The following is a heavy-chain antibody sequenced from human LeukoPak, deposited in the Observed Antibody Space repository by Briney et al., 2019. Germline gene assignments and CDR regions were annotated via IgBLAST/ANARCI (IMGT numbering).Heavy chain of an antibody. J-gene: IGHJ3*02. Sequence: GASVEGSFKASGETFTGDYMHWGRPAPGQGVGWMGGIIPIFGTANYAQKFQGRVTITADESTSTAYMELSSLRSEDTAVYYCARARITMVHHNAFDIWGQGTMVTVSS. CDR1: GETFTGDY. D-gene: IGHD3-10*01. V-gene: IGHV1-69*01. CDR2: IIPIFGTA. CDR3: ARARITMVHHNAFDI.